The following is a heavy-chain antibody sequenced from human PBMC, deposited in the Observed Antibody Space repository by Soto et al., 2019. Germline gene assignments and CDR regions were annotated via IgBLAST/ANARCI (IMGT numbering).Heavy chain of an antibody. Sequence: GGSLRLSCAASGFTFNNYAMNWVSQAPGKGLEWVATISGTGGSTYYADSVKGRFTTSRDNSKNTLYLQMNSLRVEDTAVYYCAKDRLAGNFDYWGQGTQVTVSS. V-gene: IGHV3-23*01. CDR1: GFTFNNYA. CDR3: AKDRLAGNFDY. CDR2: ISGTGGST. J-gene: IGHJ4*02.